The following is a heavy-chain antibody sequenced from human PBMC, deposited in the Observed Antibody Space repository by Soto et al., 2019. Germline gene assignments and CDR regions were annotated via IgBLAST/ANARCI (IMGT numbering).Heavy chain of an antibody. CDR2: IYPGDSDT. CDR1: GYSFTSYW. D-gene: IGHD3-10*01. V-gene: IGHV5-51*01. Sequence: PGESLKISCKGSGYSFTSYWIGWVRQMPGKGLEWMGIIYPGDSDTRYSPSFQGQVTISADKSISTAYLQWSSLKASDTAMYYCARASTMVRGVTTTFDYWGPGTLVTVFS. J-gene: IGHJ4*02. CDR3: ARASTMVRGVTTTFDY.